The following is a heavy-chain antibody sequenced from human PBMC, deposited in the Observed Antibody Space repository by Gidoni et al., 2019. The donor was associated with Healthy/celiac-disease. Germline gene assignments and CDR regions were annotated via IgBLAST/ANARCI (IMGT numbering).Heavy chain of an antibody. V-gene: IGHV4-34*01. J-gene: IGHJ5*02. CDR1: GGSFSGYY. D-gene: IGHD2-15*01. CDR2: INHSGST. Sequence: QVQLQQWGAGLLKPSETLSLTCAVYGGSFSGYYWSWIRQPPGKGLEWIGEINHSGSTNYNPSLKSRVTISVDTSKNQFSLKLSSVTAADTAVYYCARGDCSGGSCLGNWFDPWGQGTLVTVSS. CDR3: ARGDCSGGSCLGNWFDP.